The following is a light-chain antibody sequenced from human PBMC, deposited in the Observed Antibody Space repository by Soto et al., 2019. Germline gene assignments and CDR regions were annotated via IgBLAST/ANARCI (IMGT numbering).Light chain of an antibody. CDR1: QSVSSY. CDR3: QQRSNSRVT. CDR2: DAS. Sequence: EIVLTQSPATLSLSPGERATLSCRASQSVSSYLAWYQQKPGQAPRLLIYDASNRATGIPAMFSGSGSGTAFTLTIRSQGTEDFVVYYCQQRSNSRVTFGQGTKVEIK. V-gene: IGKV3-11*01. J-gene: IGKJ1*01.